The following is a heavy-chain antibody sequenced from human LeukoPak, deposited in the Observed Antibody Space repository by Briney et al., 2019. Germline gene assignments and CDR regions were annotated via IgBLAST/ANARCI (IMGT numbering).Heavy chain of an antibody. Sequence: PSETPSLTCTVSGGSISSYYWSLIRQPPGKGLEWIGYIYYSGSTNYNPSLKSRVTISVDTYKNQFSLKLSSVTAADTAVYYCARDSSGWNYFDYWGQGTLVTVSS. D-gene: IGHD6-19*01. CDR1: GGSISSYY. J-gene: IGHJ4*02. CDR2: IYYSGST. CDR3: ARDSSGWNYFDY. V-gene: IGHV4-59*01.